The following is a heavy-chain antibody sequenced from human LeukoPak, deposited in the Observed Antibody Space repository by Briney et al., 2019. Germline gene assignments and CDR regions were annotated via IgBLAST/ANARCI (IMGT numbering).Heavy chain of an antibody. CDR3: AKSNSYGLVDI. Sequence: PSETLSLTCSVSGYSISSGYYWGWIRQPPGKGLEWIGSIYHSGSTYYNPSLKSRVTISVDTSKNQFSLKVSSVTAADTAVYYCAKSNSYGLVDIWGQGTMVTVSS. D-gene: IGHD3-16*02. CDR1: GYSISSGYY. V-gene: IGHV4-38-2*01. J-gene: IGHJ3*02. CDR2: IYHSGST.